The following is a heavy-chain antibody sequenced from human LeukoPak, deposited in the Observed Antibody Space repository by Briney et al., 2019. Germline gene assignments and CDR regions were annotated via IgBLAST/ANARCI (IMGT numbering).Heavy chain of an antibody. CDR1: GFTFSSYG. CDR3: ANRGYSYGIDY. J-gene: IGHJ4*02. CDR2: IRYDGSNK. Sequence: PGGSLRLSCAASGFTFSSYGMHWVRQAPGKGLEWVAFIRYDGSNKYYADSAKGRFTISRDNSKNTLYLQMNSLRAEDTAVYYCANRGYSYGIDYWGQGTLVTVSS. V-gene: IGHV3-30*02. D-gene: IGHD5-18*01.